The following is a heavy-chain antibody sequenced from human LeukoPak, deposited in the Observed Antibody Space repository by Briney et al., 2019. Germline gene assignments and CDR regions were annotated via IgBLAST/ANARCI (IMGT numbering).Heavy chain of an antibody. CDR3: AKYVRLGARGYYFDY. Sequence: SETLSLTCTVSGGSISSSSYYWGWIRQPPGKGLEWIGSIYYSGSTYYNPSLKSRVTISVDTSKNQFSLKLSSVTAADTAVYYCAKYVRLGARGYYFDYWGQGTLVSASS. CDR2: IYYSGST. CDR1: GGSISSSSYY. J-gene: IGHJ4*02. V-gene: IGHV4-39*01. D-gene: IGHD1-26*01.